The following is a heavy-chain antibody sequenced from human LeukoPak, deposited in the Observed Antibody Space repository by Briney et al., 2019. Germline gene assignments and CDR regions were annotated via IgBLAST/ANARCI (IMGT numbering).Heavy chain of an antibody. CDR3: ARELEGYCSSTSCPSLYYYYYGMDV. CDR2: ISSSGSTI. CDR1: GFTFSDYY. D-gene: IGHD2-2*01. V-gene: IGHV3-11*01. J-gene: IGHJ6*02. Sequence: GGSLRLSCAASGFTFSDYYMSWIRQAPGKGLEWGTYISSSGSTIYYAHSVKGRFTISRYNAKNSLYLQMNSLRAEDTAVYYCARELEGYCSSTSCPSLYYYYYGMDVWGQGTTVTVSS.